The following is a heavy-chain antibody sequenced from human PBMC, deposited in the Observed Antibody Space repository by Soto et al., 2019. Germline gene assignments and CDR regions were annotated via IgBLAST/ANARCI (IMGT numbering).Heavy chain of an antibody. D-gene: IGHD5-12*01. J-gene: IGHJ4*02. Sequence: QVQLVQSGAEVKKPGSSVKVSCKASGGIFSSFGFNWVRQAPGQGLEWMGGIIPLFGTANYAEKFQGRVTISADEGTSTASMELIGLRSEDTAIYYCARDRSMDGYNSRSFDYWGQGTLVTVS. CDR3: ARDRSMDGYNSRSFDY. CDR1: GGIFSSFG. V-gene: IGHV1-69*01. CDR2: IIPLFGTA.